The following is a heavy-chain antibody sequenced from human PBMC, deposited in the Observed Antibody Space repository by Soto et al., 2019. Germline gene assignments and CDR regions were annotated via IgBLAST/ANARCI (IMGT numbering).Heavy chain of an antibody. J-gene: IGHJ3*02. CDR3: ARSRNVAGFHDYGGNYHGFDI. CDR1: GGSVNSHA. V-gene: IGHV1-69*01. Sequence: QVQLEQSGAEVKKAGSSVKVSCKAFGGSVNSHAISWVRQAPGQGLEWMGGIIPMFGTPTYAQRFQAGVTISADDSTSTGYLDLSSLRSEDTAMYYCARSRNVAGFHDYGGNYHGFDIWGQGTMVTVSS. D-gene: IGHD4-17*01. CDR2: IIPMFGTP.